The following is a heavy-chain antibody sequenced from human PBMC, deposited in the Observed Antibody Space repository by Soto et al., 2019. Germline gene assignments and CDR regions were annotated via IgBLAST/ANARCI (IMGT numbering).Heavy chain of an antibody. CDR1: GFTFSSYA. J-gene: IGHJ6*02. V-gene: IGHV3-23*01. Sequence: GGSLRLSCAASGFTFSSYAMSWVRQAPGKGLEWVSAIGGSGGSTYYADSVKGRFTISRDNSKNTLYLQMNSLRAEDTAVYYCAKPNWNYFTVYYYGMDVWGQGTTVTVSS. D-gene: IGHD1-7*01. CDR2: IGGSGGST. CDR3: AKPNWNYFTVYYYGMDV.